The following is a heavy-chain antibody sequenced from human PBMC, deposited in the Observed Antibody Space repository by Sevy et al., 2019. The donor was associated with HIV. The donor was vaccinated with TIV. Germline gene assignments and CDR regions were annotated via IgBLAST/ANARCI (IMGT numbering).Heavy chain of an antibody. CDR3: AGENAWGRGYS. CDR2: SYYNGHI. J-gene: IGHJ4*02. D-gene: IGHD1-26*01. Sequence: SETLSLTCTVSGGSITSLYWNWIRQPPGKGLEWIANSYYNGHINYNPSLKSRFTLSLDTSKNQFSLRLSSVTAADTAMYYCAGENAWGRGYSWGQGTLVTVSS. V-gene: IGHV4-59*08. CDR1: GGSITSLY.